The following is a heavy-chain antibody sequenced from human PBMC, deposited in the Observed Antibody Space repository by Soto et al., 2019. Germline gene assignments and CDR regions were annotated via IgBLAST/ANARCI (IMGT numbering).Heavy chain of an antibody. V-gene: IGHV4-30-4*01. CDR1: GGSISGGDYY. J-gene: IGHJ6*02. Sequence: PSETLSLTCTVSGGSISGGDYYWSWIRQPPGKGLEWIGYIYYSGSTYYNPSLKSRVTISVDTSKNQFSLKLSSVTAADTAVYYCASMTTVTXSILPSIRRSSYYGMDVWGQGTTVTVSS. CDR2: IYYSGST. CDR3: ASMTTVTXSILPSIRRSSYYGMDV. D-gene: IGHD4-4*01.